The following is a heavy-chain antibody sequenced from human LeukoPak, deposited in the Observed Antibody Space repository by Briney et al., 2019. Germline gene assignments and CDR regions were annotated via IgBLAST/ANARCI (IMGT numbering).Heavy chain of an antibody. Sequence: GGSLRLSCAASGFTFSSYAMSWVRQAPGKGLEWVSAISGSGGSTYYADSVKGRFTISRDNSKNTLYLQMNSLRAEDTAVYYCASSPRSSIYGRGTHWFDPWGQGTLVTVSS. CDR1: GFTFSSYA. CDR2: ISGSGGST. V-gene: IGHV3-23*01. J-gene: IGHJ5*02. CDR3: ASSPRSSIYGRGTHWFDP. D-gene: IGHD1-26*01.